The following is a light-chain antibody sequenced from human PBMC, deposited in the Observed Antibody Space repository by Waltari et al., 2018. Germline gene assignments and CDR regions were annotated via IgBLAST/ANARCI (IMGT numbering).Light chain of an antibody. CDR1: QDISNY. V-gene: IGKV1-33*01. CDR3: QQYDNLPLT. J-gene: IGKJ4*01. CDR2: DAS. Sequence: DIQLTQSPSYLSASVGDRVTITCQASQDISNYLNWYQQKPGKAPKLLIYDASNLETGAPSRFSGSGSGTDFTFTISSLQPEDIATYYCQQYDNLPLTFGGGTKVEIK.